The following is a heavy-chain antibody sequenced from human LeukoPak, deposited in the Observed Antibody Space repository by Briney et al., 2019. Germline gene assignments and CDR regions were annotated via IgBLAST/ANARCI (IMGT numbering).Heavy chain of an antibody. CDR2: IWYDGSNK. Sequence: GGSLRLSCAASGFTFSSYGMHWVRQAPGKGLEWVAVIWYDGSNKYYADSAKGRFTISRDNSKNTLYLQMNSLRAEDTAVYYCARDRRFGELSLDFWGQGTLVTVSS. D-gene: IGHD3-10*01. CDR3: ARDRRFGELSLDF. CDR1: GFTFSSYG. J-gene: IGHJ4*02. V-gene: IGHV3-33*01.